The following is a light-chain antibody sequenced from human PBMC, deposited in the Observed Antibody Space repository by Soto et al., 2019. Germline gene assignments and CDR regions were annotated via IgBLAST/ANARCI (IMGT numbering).Light chain of an antibody. J-gene: IGLJ1*01. Sequence: QPVLTQPASVSGSPGQSSTISCTGTSSDVGGYNYVSWYQQHPGKAPKVLIYDVSDRPSGVSNRFSGSKSGNTASLTISGLQAEDEADYYCSSYTSSSTFPCVFGTGTKVTVL. CDR3: SSYTSSSTFPCV. CDR2: DVS. V-gene: IGLV2-14*01. CDR1: SSDVGGYNY.